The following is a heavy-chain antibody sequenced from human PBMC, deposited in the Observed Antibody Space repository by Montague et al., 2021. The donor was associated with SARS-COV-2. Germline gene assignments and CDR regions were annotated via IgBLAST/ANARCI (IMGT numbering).Heavy chain of an antibody. J-gene: IGHJ6*03. CDR2: ITSSGDRT. CDR3: AKAQGYMDV. CDR1: GFTFSSYG. Sequence: SRRLSCADSGFTFSSYGMTWVRQAPGKGLEWVSSITSSGDRTSHADSVKGRFTISRDNSKNTLYLQMNNLRAEDTAVYYCAKAQGYMDVWGKGTTITVSS. V-gene: IGHV3-23*01.